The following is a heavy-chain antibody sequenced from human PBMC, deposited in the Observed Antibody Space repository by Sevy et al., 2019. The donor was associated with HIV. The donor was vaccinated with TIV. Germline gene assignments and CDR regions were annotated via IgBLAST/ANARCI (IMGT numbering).Heavy chain of an antibody. D-gene: IGHD3-3*01. CDR2: INSDGSST. Sequence: GGSLRLSCAASGFTFSSYWMHWVRQAPGKGLVWVSGINSDGSSTSYPDSVKGRFTISRDNAKNTLYLQMNSLRAEDTAVYYCARTYYDFWSGYSAFGYWGQGTLVTVSS. CDR3: ARTYYDFWSGYSAFGY. V-gene: IGHV3-74*01. J-gene: IGHJ4*02. CDR1: GFTFSSYW.